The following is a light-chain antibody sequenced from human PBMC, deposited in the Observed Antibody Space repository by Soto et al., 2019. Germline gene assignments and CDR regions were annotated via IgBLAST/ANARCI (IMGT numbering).Light chain of an antibody. CDR1: QSVSSSY. CDR3: QQYCSSPRT. Sequence: EIGLTQSPGTLSLSPGERATLSCRASQSVSSSYLAWYQQKPGQAPMLLIYGASSRATGIPDRFSGSGSGTDFTLTISSLEPEDFAVYYCQQYCSSPRTFGQGTKVEIK. V-gene: IGKV3-20*01. CDR2: GAS. J-gene: IGKJ1*01.